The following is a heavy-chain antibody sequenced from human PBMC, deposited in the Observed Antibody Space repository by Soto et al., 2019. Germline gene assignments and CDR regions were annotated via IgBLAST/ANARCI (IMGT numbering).Heavy chain of an antibody. Sequence: VQVVESGGGLVQPGGSLRLSCAVSGFTFSSYWMSWVRQAPGKGLEWLANIKQDGSDKNYVASVKGRFTISRNNAKNSLYLQMRGLRVEDTAVYYCVRGGWSVDYWGQGTLVIVSS. CDR2: IKQDGSDK. D-gene: IGHD2-8*01. J-gene: IGHJ4*02. V-gene: IGHV3-7*04. CDR1: GFTFSSYW. CDR3: VRGGWSVDY.